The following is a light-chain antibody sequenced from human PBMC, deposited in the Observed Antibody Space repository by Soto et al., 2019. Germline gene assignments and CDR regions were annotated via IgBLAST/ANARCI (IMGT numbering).Light chain of an antibody. CDR1: QSVSSSY. V-gene: IGKV3-20*01. CDR3: QQYGSSPTT. J-gene: IGKJ2*01. Sequence: EIVLTQSPGTLSLSPGERATLSCRASQSVSSSYLAWYQHKPGQAPRLLIYGASSRATGIPDRFSGSGSGTDVTLTISRLETEDFAVYYCQQYGSSPTTFGQGTKLEIK. CDR2: GAS.